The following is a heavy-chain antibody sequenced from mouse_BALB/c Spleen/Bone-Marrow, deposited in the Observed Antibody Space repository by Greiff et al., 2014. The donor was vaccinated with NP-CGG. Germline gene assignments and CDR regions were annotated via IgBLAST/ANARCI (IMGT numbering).Heavy chain of an antibody. D-gene: IGHD1-1*01. CDR2: IDPANGNT. CDR3: ARYYYGSSYFDY. Sequence: LVESGAELVKPGASVKLSCTASGFNFKDTYMHWVKQRPEQGLEWIGRIDPANGNTKYDPKFQGKATITADTSSNTAYLQLSSLTSEDTTVYYCARYYYGSSYFDYWGQGTTLTVSS. V-gene: IGHV14-3*02. J-gene: IGHJ2*01. CDR1: GFNFKDTY.